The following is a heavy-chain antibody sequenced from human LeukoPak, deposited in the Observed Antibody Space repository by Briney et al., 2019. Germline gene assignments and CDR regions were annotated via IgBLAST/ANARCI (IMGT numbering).Heavy chain of an antibody. CDR2: INPNSGGT. V-gene: IGHV1-2*02. CDR3: ARVPAYSSSPGDY. Sequence: ASVKVSCKASGYTFTGYYMHWVRQAPGQGLEWMGWINPNSGGTNYAQKFQGRVTMTRDTSISTAYMELRSLRSDDTAVYYCARVPAYSSSPGDYWGQGTLVTVSS. D-gene: IGHD6-13*01. J-gene: IGHJ4*02. CDR1: GYTFTGYY.